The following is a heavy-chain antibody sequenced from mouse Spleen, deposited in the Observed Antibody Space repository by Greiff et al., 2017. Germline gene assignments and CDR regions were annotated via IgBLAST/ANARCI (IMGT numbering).Heavy chain of an antibody. D-gene: IGHD2-1*01. V-gene: IGHV5-6*01. CDR2: ISSGGSYT. CDR3: ARQDGNFLYYAMDY. Sequence: EVKLMESGGDLVKPGGSLKLSCAASGFTFSSYGMSWVRQTPDKRLEWVATISSGGSYTYYPDSVKGRFTISRDNAKNTLYLQMSSLKSEDTAMYYCARQDGNFLYYAMDYWGQGTSVTVSS. J-gene: IGHJ4*01. CDR1: GFTFSSYG.